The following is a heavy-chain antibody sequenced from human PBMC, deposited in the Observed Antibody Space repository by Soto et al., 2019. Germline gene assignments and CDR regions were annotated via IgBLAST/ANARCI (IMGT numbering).Heavy chain of an antibody. J-gene: IGHJ6*02. CDR1: GYTFTGYY. CDR3: ARDHGSSLQYYYGMDV. V-gene: IGHV1-2*02. CDR2: INPNSGGT. D-gene: IGHD6-6*01. Sequence: ASVKVSCKXSGYTFTGYYMHWVRQAPGQGLEWMGWINPNSGGTNYAQKFQGRVTMTRDTSISTAYMELSRLRSDDTAVYYRARDHGSSLQYYYGMDVWGQGTTVTVSS.